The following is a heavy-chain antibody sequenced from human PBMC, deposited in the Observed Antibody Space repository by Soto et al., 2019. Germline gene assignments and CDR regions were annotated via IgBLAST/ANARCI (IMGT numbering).Heavy chain of an antibody. V-gene: IGHV4-30-2*01. CDR1: GGSISSGGYS. CDR3: ARVPSTSAKDYYYGMDV. J-gene: IGHJ6*02. CDR2: IYHSGST. D-gene: IGHD2-2*01. Sequence: SETLSLTCAVPGGSISSGGYSWSWIRQPPGKGLEWIGYIYHSGSTYYNPSLKSRVTISVDTSKNQFSLKLSSVTAADTAVYYCARVPSTSAKDYYYGMDVWGQGTTVTVSS.